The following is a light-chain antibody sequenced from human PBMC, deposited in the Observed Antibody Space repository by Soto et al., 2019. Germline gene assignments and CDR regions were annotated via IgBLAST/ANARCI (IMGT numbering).Light chain of an antibody. Sequence: DVVMAQSPLSLSVTLGQPASISCRSSQSLVGGNGNSYLNWFQQRPGQSPRRLIHKVFERDSGVPDRFSGSGSGTDFTLKVSSVEAEDVGVYFCMQSSHWPYTFGQGTKLEI. V-gene: IGKV2-30*01. CDR2: KVF. CDR1: QSLVGGNGNSY. CDR3: MQSSHWPYT. J-gene: IGKJ2*01.